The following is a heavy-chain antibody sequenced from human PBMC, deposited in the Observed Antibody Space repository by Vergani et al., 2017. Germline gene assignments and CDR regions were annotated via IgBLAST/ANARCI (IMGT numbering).Heavy chain of an antibody. J-gene: IGHJ4*02. V-gene: IGHV1-18*04. Sequence: QVQLVQSGAEVKKPGASVTVSCKASGYIFSSHDITWVRQAPGEGPEWMGAVTIYNVDTNYAQKFQGRVTMTADTSTSTAYMELRSLRSDDTAVYYCVREGGGYCSFTSCLLDYWGQGTLVTVS. CDR2: VTIYNVDT. CDR1: GYIFSSHD. CDR3: VREGGGYCSFTSCLLDY. D-gene: IGHD2-2*01.